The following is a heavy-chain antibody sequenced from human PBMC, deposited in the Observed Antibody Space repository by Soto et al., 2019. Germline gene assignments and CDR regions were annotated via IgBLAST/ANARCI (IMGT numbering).Heavy chain of an antibody. CDR2: IYYSGST. CDR1: GGSISSSSYY. J-gene: IGHJ1*01. CDR3: AGLYGDYEGYFQH. Sequence: SETLSLTCTVSGGSISSSSYYWGWIRQPPGKGLEWIGSIYYSGSTYYNPSLESRVTISVDTSKNQFSLKLSSVTAADTAVYYWAGLYGDYEGYFQHWGQGTLVTVSS. D-gene: IGHD4-17*01. V-gene: IGHV4-39*01.